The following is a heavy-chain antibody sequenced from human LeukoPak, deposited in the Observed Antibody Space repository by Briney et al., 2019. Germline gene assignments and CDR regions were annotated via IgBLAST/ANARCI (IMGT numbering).Heavy chain of an antibody. CDR2: ISWNSGSI. J-gene: IGHJ4*02. CDR3: AKGNYYDSSGHIDY. CDR1: GFTFDDYA. D-gene: IGHD3-22*01. Sequence: GRSLRLSCAASGFTFDDYAMRWVRQAPGKGLEWVSGISWNSGSIGYADSVKGRFTISRVNAKNSLYLQMNSLRAEDMALYYCAKGNYYDSSGHIDYWGQGTLVTVSS. V-gene: IGHV3-9*03.